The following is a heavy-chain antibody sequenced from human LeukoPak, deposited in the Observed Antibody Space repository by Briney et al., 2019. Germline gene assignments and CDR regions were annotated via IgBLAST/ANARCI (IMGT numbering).Heavy chain of an antibody. V-gene: IGHV1-2*02. Sequence: ASVKVSCKASGYTFTGDYMHWVRQAPGQGLEWMGWINPNSGGTNYAQKFQGRVTMTRDTSISTAYMELSRLRSDDTAVYYCARVAGSAPRGNWFDPWGQGTLVTVSS. CDR2: INPNSGGT. J-gene: IGHJ5*02. CDR1: GYTFTGDY. CDR3: ARVAGSAPRGNWFDP. D-gene: IGHD6-19*01.